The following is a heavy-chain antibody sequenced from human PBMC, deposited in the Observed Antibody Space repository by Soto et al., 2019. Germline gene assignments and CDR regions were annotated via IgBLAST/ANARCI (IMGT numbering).Heavy chain of an antibody. D-gene: IGHD1-7*01. CDR2: IYYSGST. CDR1: GGSISSYY. CDR3: AREPYNWNYYAFDI. Sequence: SETLSLTCTVSGGSISSYYWSWIRQPPGKGLEWIGYIYYSGSTNYNPSLKSRVTISVDTSKNQFSLKLSSVTAADTAVYYCAREPYNWNYYAFDIWGQGTMVTVSS. J-gene: IGHJ3*02. V-gene: IGHV4-59*01.